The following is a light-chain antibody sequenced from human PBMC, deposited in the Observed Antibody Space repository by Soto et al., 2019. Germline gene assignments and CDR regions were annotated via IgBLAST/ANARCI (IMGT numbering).Light chain of an antibody. Sequence: QSALTQPPSVSGAPGQRVTISCTGSSSNIGAGYDVHWYRQLPGTAPKLLIYINKNRPSGVPDRFSGSKSGTSASLAITGLQAEDEADYYCQSYDSSPSGYVFGTGTKVTVL. J-gene: IGLJ1*01. CDR3: QSYDSSPSGYV. CDR2: INK. CDR1: SSNIGAGYD. V-gene: IGLV1-40*01.